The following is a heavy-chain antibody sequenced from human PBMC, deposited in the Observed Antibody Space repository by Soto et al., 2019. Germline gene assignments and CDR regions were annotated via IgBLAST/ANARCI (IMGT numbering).Heavy chain of an antibody. CDR1: GFTFSSYG. J-gene: IGHJ4*02. D-gene: IGHD4-17*01. CDR3: AKSRLYDYGDYDR. CDR2: ISYDGSNK. V-gene: IGHV3-30*18. Sequence: QVQLVESGGGVVQPGRSLRLSCAASGFTFSSYGMHWVRQAPGKGLEWVAVISYDGSNKYYADSVKGRLTISRDNSKNTLYLQMNSLRAEDTAVYYCAKSRLYDYGDYDRWGQGTLVTVSS.